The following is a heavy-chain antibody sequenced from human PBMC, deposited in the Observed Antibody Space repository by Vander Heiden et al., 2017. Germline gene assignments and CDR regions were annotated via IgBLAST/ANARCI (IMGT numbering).Heavy chain of an antibody. Sequence: QVPLQESGPGLVKSSEPLSPTCNVTGGSINNYYFSWIRRAAGKGLEWIGRVYSNGVTNYNPSLRTRVTMSADLSKNQVSLSLTSVTAADTAVYFCARGSYLDDWGQGTLVTVSS. CDR1: GGSINNYY. J-gene: IGHJ4*02. CDR3: ARGSYLDD. V-gene: IGHV4-4*07. D-gene: IGHD3-10*01. CDR2: VYSNGVT.